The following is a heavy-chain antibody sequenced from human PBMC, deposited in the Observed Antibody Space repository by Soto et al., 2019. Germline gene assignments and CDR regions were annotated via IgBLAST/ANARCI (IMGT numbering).Heavy chain of an antibody. CDR1: GFTFSSYA. CDR2: ISGSGGST. CDR3: ASRYCSSTSCYLF. D-gene: IGHD2-2*01. V-gene: IGHV3-23*01. J-gene: IGHJ6*04. Sequence: GGSLRLSCAASGFTFSSYAMSWVRQAPGKGLEWVSAISGSGGSTYYADSVKGRFTISRDNSKNTLYLQMNSLRAEDTAVYYCASRYCSSTSCYLFWGKGTTVTVSS.